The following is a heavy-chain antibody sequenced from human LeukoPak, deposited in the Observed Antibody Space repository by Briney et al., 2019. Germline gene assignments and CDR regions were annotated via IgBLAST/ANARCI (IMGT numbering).Heavy chain of an antibody. D-gene: IGHD3-9*01. CDR3: ARDVPYDILIGYYTPPFDY. J-gene: IGHJ4*02. V-gene: IGHV1-18*01. CDR2: TSAYNGDT. Sequence: ASVKVSCKASGYTFSSYGISWVRQAPGQGLEWMGWTSAYNGDTHYAQRLQGRVTMTTETSTSTAYLELRSLRSDDTAVYYCARDVPYDILIGYYTPPFDYWGQGTLVTVSS. CDR1: GYTFSSYG.